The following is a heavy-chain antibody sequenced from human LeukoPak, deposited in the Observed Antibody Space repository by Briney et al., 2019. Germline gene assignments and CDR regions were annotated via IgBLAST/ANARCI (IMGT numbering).Heavy chain of an antibody. Sequence: GGSLRLSCAASGFTFSSSAMSWVRQAPGKGLEWVSAISNNGGYTYYADSVQGRFTISRDNSKNTVYLQMNSLRAEDTAIYYCAKVKWDSSGYFDYWGQGTLVTVSS. CDR1: GFTFSSSA. CDR2: ISNNGGYT. D-gene: IGHD3-22*01. V-gene: IGHV3-23*01. CDR3: AKVKWDSSGYFDY. J-gene: IGHJ4*02.